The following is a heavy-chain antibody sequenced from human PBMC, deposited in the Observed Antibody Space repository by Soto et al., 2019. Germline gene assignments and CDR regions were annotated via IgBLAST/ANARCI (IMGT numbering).Heavy chain of an antibody. Sequence: QLLESGGGLVQPGGSLRLSCAASAFPFSTYAMSWVRRAPGKGLEWVSIISVSGGSTYSADSVKGRFTISRDNSKNTLYLQMHSLRADDTAVYYCAKLTKYSSSWHRNYYYYYGMDLWGQGTTVTVS. J-gene: IGHJ6*02. D-gene: IGHD2-2*01. CDR2: ISVSGGST. CDR1: AFPFSTYA. V-gene: IGHV3-23*01. CDR3: AKLTKYSSSWHRNYYYYYGMDL.